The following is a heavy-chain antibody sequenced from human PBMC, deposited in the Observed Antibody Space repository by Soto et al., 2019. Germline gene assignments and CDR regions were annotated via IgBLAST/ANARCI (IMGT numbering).Heavy chain of an antibody. CDR1: GLTLNIYG. V-gene: IGHV3-30*18. CDR3: AKDQASGQGSFDS. CDR2: ISYDGSNQ. Sequence: VKLVESGGGVVQPGGSLRLSCAASGLTLNIYGMHGVRQAPDKGLEWVALISYDGSNQYYADSVKGRFTISRDNSKNTLFLQMNSLRADDTAVYYCAKDQASGQGSFDSWGQGTLVTVSS. J-gene: IGHJ4*02.